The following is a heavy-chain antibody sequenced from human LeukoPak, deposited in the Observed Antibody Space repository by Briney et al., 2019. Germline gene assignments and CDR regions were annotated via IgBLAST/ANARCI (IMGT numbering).Heavy chain of an antibody. CDR3: AEIYSSGWYYVDY. CDR1: GGSISSSSYY. D-gene: IGHD6-19*01. J-gene: IGHJ4*02. Sequence: SETLSLTCTVSGGSISSSSYYWGWIRQPPGKGLEWVGSIYYSGSTYYNPSLKSRVTISVDTSKNQFSLKLSSVTAADTAVYYCAEIYSSGWYYVDYWGQGTLVTVSS. CDR2: IYYSGST. V-gene: IGHV4-39*01.